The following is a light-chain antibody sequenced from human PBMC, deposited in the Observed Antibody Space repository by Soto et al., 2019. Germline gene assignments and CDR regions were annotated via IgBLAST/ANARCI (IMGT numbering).Light chain of an antibody. CDR2: AAS. CDR3: QQYGSSPRT. Sequence: EIVLTQSPGTLSLSPGERATLSCRASQSVSSSYLAWYQQKPGQAPRLLIYAASSRATGIPDRFSGSGSGTDFTLTITRLEPEYFAVYSCQQYGSSPRTFGQVT. CDR1: QSVSSSY. J-gene: IGKJ1*01. V-gene: IGKV3-20*01.